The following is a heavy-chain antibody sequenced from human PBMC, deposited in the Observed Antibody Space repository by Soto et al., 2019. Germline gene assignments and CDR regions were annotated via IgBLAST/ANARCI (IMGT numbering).Heavy chain of an antibody. Sequence: PSETLSLTCTVSGGSISSYYWSWIRQPPGKGLEWIGYIYYSGSTNYNPSLKSRVTISVDTSKNQFSLKLSSVTAADTAVYYCARLGVNWGSSRYGAFDIWGQGTMVTVSS. D-gene: IGHD7-27*01. CDR2: IYYSGST. J-gene: IGHJ3*02. CDR1: GGSISSYY. CDR3: ARLGVNWGSSRYGAFDI. V-gene: IGHV4-59*01.